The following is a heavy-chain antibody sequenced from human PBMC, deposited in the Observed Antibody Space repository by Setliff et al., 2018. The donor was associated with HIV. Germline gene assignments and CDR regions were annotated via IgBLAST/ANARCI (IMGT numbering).Heavy chain of an antibody. CDR2: INHSGST. J-gene: IGHJ5*02. Sequence: SETLSLTCAVYGGSSSDYYWSGIRQPPGKGLEWIGEINHSGSTNYNPSPKSRFTISVDTSKNQVSLKLSSVTAADTAVYYCARGGRSLAAQTWFDPWGQGTLVTVS. CDR1: GGSSSDYY. CDR3: ARGGRSLAAQTWFDP. V-gene: IGHV4-34*01. D-gene: IGHD6-6*01.